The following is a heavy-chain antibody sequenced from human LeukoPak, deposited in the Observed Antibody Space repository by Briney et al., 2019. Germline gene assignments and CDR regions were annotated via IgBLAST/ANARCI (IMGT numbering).Heavy chain of an antibody. J-gene: IGHJ4*02. CDR2: MNPNSGNT. V-gene: IGHV1-8*01. D-gene: IGHD3-3*01. CDR1: GYTFTSYD. CDR3: ARFNDFWSGYGDY. Sequence: ASVEVSCKASGYTFTSYDINWVRQATGQGLEWMGWMNPNSGNTGYAQKFQGRVTMTRNTSISTAYMELSSLRSEDTAVYYCARFNDFWSGYGDYWGQGTLVTVSS.